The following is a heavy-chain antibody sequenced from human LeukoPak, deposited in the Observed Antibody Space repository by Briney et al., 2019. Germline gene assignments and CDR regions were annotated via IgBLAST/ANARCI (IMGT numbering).Heavy chain of an antibody. Sequence: GGSLRLSCAASGFTFSSYAMSWVRQAPEKGLEWVSAISGSGGSTYYADSVKGRFTISRDTSRNTLDLQINSLRAEDTAIYYCAKGGTTVANVYDYWGQGTLVTVSS. J-gene: IGHJ4*02. V-gene: IGHV3-23*01. CDR1: GFTFSSYA. CDR2: ISGSGGST. D-gene: IGHD4-23*01. CDR3: AKGGTTVANVYDY.